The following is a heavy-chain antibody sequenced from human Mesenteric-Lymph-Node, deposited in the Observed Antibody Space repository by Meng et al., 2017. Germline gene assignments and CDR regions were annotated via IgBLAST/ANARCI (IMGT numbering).Heavy chain of an antibody. CDR1: GGSISGYY. Sequence: GSLRLSCTVSGGSISGYYWSWNRQPPGKGLEWIGYIYSSGTTKYNPSLKSRVTISVDTSKNQLSLKLSSVTAADTAMYYCARDFGMASRFDPWGRGTLVTVSS. CDR3: ARDFGMASRFDP. J-gene: IGHJ5*02. V-gene: IGHV4-59*01. CDR2: IYSSGTT. D-gene: IGHD3-10*01.